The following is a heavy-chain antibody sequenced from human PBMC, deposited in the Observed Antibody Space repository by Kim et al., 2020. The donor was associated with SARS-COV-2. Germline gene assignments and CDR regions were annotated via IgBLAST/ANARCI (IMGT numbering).Heavy chain of an antibody. Sequence: SGPTLVNPTQTLTLTCTFSGFSLSTSGVGVGWIRQPPGKALEWLALIYWDDDKRYSPSLKSRLTITKDTSKNQVVLTMTNMDPVDTATYYCAHSGTSEVVSLVGAFDIWGQGTMVTVSS. CDR2: IYWDDDK. J-gene: IGHJ3*02. D-gene: IGHD3-16*01. CDR3: AHSGTSEVVSLVGAFDI. V-gene: IGHV2-5*02. CDR1: GFSLSTSGVG.